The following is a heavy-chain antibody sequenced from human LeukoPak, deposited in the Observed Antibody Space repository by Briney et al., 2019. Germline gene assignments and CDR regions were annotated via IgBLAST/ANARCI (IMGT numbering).Heavy chain of an antibody. CDR1: GYTFTSYG. Sequence: ASVKVSCKAPGYTFTSYGISWVRQAPGQGLEWMGWISAYSGNTNYAQKLQGRVTMTTDTSTSTAYMELRSLRSDDTAVYYCAREVATLNWFDPWGQGTLVTVS. CDR2: ISAYSGNT. CDR3: AREVATLNWFDP. J-gene: IGHJ5*02. V-gene: IGHV1-18*04. D-gene: IGHD5-12*01.